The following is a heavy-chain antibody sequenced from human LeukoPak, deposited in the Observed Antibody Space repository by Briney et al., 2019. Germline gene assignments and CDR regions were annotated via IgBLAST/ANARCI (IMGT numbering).Heavy chain of an antibody. CDR3: AREMGLLWFSGYYMDV. V-gene: IGHV3-7*01. J-gene: IGHJ6*03. CDR1: GFTFSSYW. Sequence: PGGSLRLSCAASGFTFSSYWMSWVRQAPGKGLEWVANIKQDGSEKYYVDSVKGRFTISRDNAKNSLYLQMNSPRAEDTAVYYCAREMGLLWFSGYYMDVWGKGTTVTVSS. D-gene: IGHD3-10*01. CDR2: IKQDGSEK.